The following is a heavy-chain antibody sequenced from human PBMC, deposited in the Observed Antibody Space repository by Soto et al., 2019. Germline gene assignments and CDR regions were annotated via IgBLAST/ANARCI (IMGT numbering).Heavy chain of an antibody. Sequence: EVQLVESVGGLVKPGGSLRLSCAASGFTFSNAWMSWVRQAPGKGLEWVGRIKSKTDGGTTDYAAPVKGRFTISRDDSIITLYVKMNSLKHEDTAVYYCTTVSNWNSPTFGYWGQGTLVTVSS. V-gene: IGHV3-15*01. CDR2: IKSKTDGGTT. D-gene: IGHD1-20*01. CDR1: GFTFSNAW. CDR3: TTVSNWNSPTFGY. J-gene: IGHJ4*02.